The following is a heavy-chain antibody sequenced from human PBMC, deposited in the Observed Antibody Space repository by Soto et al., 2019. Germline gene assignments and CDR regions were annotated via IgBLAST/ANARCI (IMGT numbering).Heavy chain of an antibody. CDR1: GLTFNRYW. CDR3: AREFCSGGNCYTYYCDS. V-gene: IGHV3-74*01. D-gene: IGHD2-15*01. CDR2: INTDGSNI. J-gene: IGHJ5*01. Sequence: PGGSLRLSCAASGLTFNRYWMHWVRHAPGKGLVWVSHINTDGSNINYADSVKGRFTISRDNAKSTLFLQMNSLRDEDTAVYYCAREFCSGGNCYTYYCDSWGRGFPVTVSS.